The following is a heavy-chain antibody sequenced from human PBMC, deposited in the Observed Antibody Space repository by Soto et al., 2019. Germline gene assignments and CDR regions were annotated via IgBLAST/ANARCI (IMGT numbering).Heavy chain of an antibody. D-gene: IGHD3-22*01. V-gene: IGHV3-33*01. CDR1: GFTLSRNG. Sequence: QVQLVQSGGGVVQPGGSLRLSCAASGFTLSRNGMHWVRQAPGKGLEWVAILWNDGYTKYYADSVQGRFAISRDSSKNTLYLQMNSLRVDDTAVYYCARDYGDLGYHSRGQGTLVTVSS. CDR2: LWNDGYTK. CDR3: ARDYGDLGYHS. J-gene: IGHJ5*01.